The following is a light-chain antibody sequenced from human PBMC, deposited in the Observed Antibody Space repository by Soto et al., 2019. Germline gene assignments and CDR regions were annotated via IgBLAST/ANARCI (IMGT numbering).Light chain of an antibody. CDR2: EVS. Sequence: QSVLTQPASVSGSPGQSITISCTGTSSDVGGYNYVSWYQQHPGKAPKLMIYEVSNRPSGVSNRFSGSKSDNTASLTISGLQPEDVADYYCSSYTSSSTLGVVFGGGTKLTVL. CDR1: SSDVGGYNY. CDR3: SSYTSSSTLGVV. V-gene: IGLV2-14*01. J-gene: IGLJ2*01.